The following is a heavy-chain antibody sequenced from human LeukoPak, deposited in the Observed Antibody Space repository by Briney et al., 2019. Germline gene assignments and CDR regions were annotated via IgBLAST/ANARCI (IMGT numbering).Heavy chain of an antibody. CDR2: MNPHNDNA. D-gene: IGHD1-26*01. Sequence: ASEKVSCKASGGTFSSYAISWVRQAPGQGLEWMGWMNPHNDNAGYAQKFRGRLTLTRNISIGTAYMELSSLRSEDTAVYYCARGLGAGATNWFDPWGQGTLVTVSS. V-gene: IGHV1-8*02. J-gene: IGHJ5*02. CDR3: ARGLGAGATNWFDP. CDR1: GGTFSSYA.